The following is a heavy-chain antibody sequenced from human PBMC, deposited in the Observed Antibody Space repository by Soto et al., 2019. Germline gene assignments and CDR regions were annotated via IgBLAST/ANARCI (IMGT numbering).Heavy chain of an antibody. J-gene: IGHJ6*02. CDR1: GGSISSSSYY. CDR3: ARETDIVATIGYYYGMDV. D-gene: IGHD5-12*01. CDR2: IYYSGST. Sequence: ETLSLTCTVSGGSISSSSYYWGWIRQPPGKGLEWIGSIYYSGSTYYNPSLKSRVTISVDTSKNQFSLKLSSVTAADTAVYYCARETDIVATIGYYYGMDVWGQGTTVTVSS. V-gene: IGHV4-39*02.